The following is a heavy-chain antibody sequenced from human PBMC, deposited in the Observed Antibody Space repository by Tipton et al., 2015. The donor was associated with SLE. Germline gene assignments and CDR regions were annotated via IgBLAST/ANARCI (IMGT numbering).Heavy chain of an antibody. V-gene: IGHV4-31*03. D-gene: IGHD7-27*01. CDR2: ISYNGDA. J-gene: IGHJ3*02. CDR1: GFSLNSAGYC. CDR3: ARDPGDRRFDI. Sequence: LRLSCTASGFSLNSAGYCWNWMRQRPGMGLEWIGSISYNGDANLNPALRRRLTLSIDTSEHHFSLRLNSLTAADPALYFSARDPGDRRFDIWGQGPMVTVSS.